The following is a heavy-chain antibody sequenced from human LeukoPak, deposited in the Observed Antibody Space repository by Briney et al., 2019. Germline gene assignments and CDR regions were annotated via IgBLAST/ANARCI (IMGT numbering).Heavy chain of an antibody. J-gene: IGHJ4*02. D-gene: IGHD6-13*01. Sequence: ASVKVSCKASGYTFTSYDINWVRQATGQGLEWMGWVNPNSGNTGYAQKFQGRVTITRNTSISTAYMELSSLRSEDTAVYYCARGPGWGSSSWYDYWGQGTLVTVSS. CDR2: VNPNSGNT. CDR3: ARGPGWGSSSWYDY. CDR1: GYTFTSYD. V-gene: IGHV1-8*03.